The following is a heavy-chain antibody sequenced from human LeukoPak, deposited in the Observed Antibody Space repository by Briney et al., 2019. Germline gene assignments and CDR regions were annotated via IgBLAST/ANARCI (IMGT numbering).Heavy chain of an antibody. V-gene: IGHV3-73*01. CDR2: IRSKANSYAT. Sequence: GGSLRLSCAASGFTFSGSAMHWVRRASGKGLEWVGRIRSKANSYATAYAASVKGRFTISRDDSKNTAYLQMNSLKTEDTAVYYCTRPGAAAGTRSGAYYGMDVWGQGTTVTVSS. J-gene: IGHJ6*02. CDR3: TRPGAAAGTRSGAYYGMDV. D-gene: IGHD6-13*01. CDR1: GFTFSGSA.